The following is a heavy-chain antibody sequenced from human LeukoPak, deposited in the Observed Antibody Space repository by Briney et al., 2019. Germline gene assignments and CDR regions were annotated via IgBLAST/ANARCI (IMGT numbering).Heavy chain of an antibody. Sequence: ASVKVSCKASGYTFTSYDINWVRQATGQGLEWMGWMNPNSGNTGYAQKFQGRVTITADKSTSTAYMELSSLRSEDTAVYYCASEGEYYDSSGYSSGYWGQGTLVTVSS. J-gene: IGHJ4*02. CDR1: GYTFTSYD. D-gene: IGHD3-22*01. V-gene: IGHV1-8*01. CDR2: MNPNSGNT. CDR3: ASEGEYYDSSGYSSGY.